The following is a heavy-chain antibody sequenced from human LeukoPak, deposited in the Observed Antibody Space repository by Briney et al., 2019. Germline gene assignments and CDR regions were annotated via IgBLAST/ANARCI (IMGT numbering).Heavy chain of an antibody. CDR2: ISGSGDTT. Sequence: PGGAPGIPRSGSRIPFSRLAIGRVRPGPGEGLGLVSAISGSGDTTYYADSVKGRFTISRDNLENTLYTQMNSLRVEDTAVYYCAKGHSAHGTGFDYWGQGTLVIVSS. J-gene: IGHJ4*02. V-gene: IGHV3-23*01. D-gene: IGHD1-1*01. CDR1: RIPFSRLA. CDR3: AKGHSAHGTGFDY.